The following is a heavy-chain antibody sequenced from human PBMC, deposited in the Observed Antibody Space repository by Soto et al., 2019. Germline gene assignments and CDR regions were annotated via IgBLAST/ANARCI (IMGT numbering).Heavy chain of an antibody. CDR2: IIPILTTP. Sequence: QVQLVQSGAEMKKTGSSVKVSCKASGGTFSIYGFSWVRQAPGQGPEWIGGIIPILTTPNYAQKFHGRVTIVADESTTSVYMELSSLKSEDTAVYYCATSVGIAPTGEDGMDVWGQGTSVTVSS. CDR1: GGTFSIYG. D-gene: IGHD2-8*02. CDR3: ATSVGIAPTGEDGMDV. J-gene: IGHJ6*02. V-gene: IGHV1-69*01.